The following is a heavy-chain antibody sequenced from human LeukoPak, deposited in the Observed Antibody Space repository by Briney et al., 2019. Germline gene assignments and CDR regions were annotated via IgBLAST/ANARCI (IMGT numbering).Heavy chain of an antibody. D-gene: IGHD3-22*01. V-gene: IGHV1-8*01. Sequence: ASVKVSCKASGYTFTSYDINWVRQATGQGLEWMGWMNPNSGNTGYAQKFQGRVTMTRNTSISTAYMELSRLRSDDTAVYYCARVVVVITTDGWFDPWGQGTLVTVSS. CDR2: MNPNSGNT. J-gene: IGHJ5*02. CDR3: ARVVVVITTDGWFDP. CDR1: GYTFTSYD.